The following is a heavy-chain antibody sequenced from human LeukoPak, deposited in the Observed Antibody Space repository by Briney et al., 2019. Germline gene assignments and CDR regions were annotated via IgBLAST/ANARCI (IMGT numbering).Heavy chain of an antibody. CDR2: IIPVLGVS. D-gene: IGHD3-9*01. J-gene: IGHJ6*02. CDR1: GGSFSSYV. Sequence: SVKVSCKASGGSFSSYVITWVRQAPGQGLEWMGRIIPVLGVSNFAQKFEGRVTITADKSTNTAHMELRRLESGDTAVYYCTRVLIRSLRYFDWSPQAYYGMDVWGQGTTVTVSS. V-gene: IGHV1-69*04. CDR3: TRVLIRSLRYFDWSPQAYYGMDV.